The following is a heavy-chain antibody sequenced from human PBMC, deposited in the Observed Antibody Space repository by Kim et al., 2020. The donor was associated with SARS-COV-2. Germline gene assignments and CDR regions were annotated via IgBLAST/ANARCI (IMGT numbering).Heavy chain of an antibody. CDR2: ISWDSDYT. CDR3: AKDRPDSWKPSDGMDV. Sequence: GGSLRLSCAASGFTFDDYTMHWIRQAPGRGLEWVSLISWDSDYTYYADSVKGRFTISRDNSKSSLYLQMNSLRTEDTALYYCAKDRPDSWKPSDGMDVWG. CDR1: GFTFDDYT. V-gene: IGHV3-43*01. J-gene: IGHJ6*01. D-gene: IGHD3-3*01.